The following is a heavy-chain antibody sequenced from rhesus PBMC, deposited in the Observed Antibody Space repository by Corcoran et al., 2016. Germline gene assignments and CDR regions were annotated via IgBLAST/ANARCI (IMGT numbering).Heavy chain of an antibody. Sequence: EVQLVESGGGLVQPGGSLRLSCAASGFTFSDHYMYWVRQAPGKGLEWVGFIRSKAYGGTVEYAASVKGRFTISRDDSKSIAYLQMNSLKTEDTAVYYCTRGYYDSGFLYYFDYWGQGVLVTVSS. CDR3: TRGYYDSGFLYYFDY. CDR2: IRSKAYGGTV. CDR1: GFTFSDHY. J-gene: IGHJ4*01. V-gene: IGHV3-184*01. D-gene: IGHD3-28*01.